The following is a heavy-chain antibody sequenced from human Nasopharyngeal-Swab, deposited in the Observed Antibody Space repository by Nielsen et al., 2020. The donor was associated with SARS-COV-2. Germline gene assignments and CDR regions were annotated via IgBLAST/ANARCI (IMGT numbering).Heavy chain of an antibody. J-gene: IGHJ4*02. CDR3: ARPRALCSGDKCYFYYLDY. Sequence: GESLKISCAASGFTFSSYGMHWVRQAPGKGLEWVAVIWYDGSNKYYADSVKGRFTISRDNSKNTLYLQMNSLRAEDTAVYYCARPRALCSGDKCYFYYLDYWGQGTLVTVSS. CDR2: IWYDGSNK. D-gene: IGHD2-15*01. V-gene: IGHV3-33*01. CDR1: GFTFSSYG.